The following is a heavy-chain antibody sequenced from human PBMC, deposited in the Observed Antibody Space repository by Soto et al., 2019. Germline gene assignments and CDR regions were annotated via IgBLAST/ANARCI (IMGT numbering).Heavy chain of an antibody. J-gene: IGHJ4*02. D-gene: IGHD5-18*01. CDR3: ARHRDTAMGTVDF. V-gene: IGHV5-51*01. CDR2: IYPNDSNT. Sequence: GESLLIYCKGSGYIFTSYWIGWVRQMAGKGLAWMESIYPNDSNTTYSPTFQAQVTISANKSISTANLQWSRLKASYTAMYYCARHRDTAMGTVDFWGQGTLVTVSS. CDR1: GYIFTSYW.